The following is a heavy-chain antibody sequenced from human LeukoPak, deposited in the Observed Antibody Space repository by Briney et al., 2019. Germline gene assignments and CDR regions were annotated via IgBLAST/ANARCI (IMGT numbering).Heavy chain of an antibody. J-gene: IGHJ4*02. V-gene: IGHV3-23*01. CDR2: ISGSGGST. CDR1: GFTFSSYA. CDR3: AKDLEVRPAPFDY. Sequence: LTGGSLRLSCAASGFTFSSYAMSWVRQAPGKGLEWVSAISGSGGSTYYADSVKGRFTISRDNSKNTLYLQMNSLGAEDTAVYYCAKDLEVRPAPFDYWGQGTLVTVSS. D-gene: IGHD2-2*01.